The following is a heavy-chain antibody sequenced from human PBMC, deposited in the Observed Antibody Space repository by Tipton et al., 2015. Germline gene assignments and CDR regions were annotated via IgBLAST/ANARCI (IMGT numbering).Heavy chain of an antibody. CDR1: GGPISSYS. CDR2: IFTSGST. Sequence: TLSLTCTVSGGPISSYSWSWIRQPAGRGLEWIGHIFTSGSTNYNSSLKSRVTMSVDTSTNQFSLKLSSVTAADTAVYYCTRVSGGYVGGGWDRPGYHYHYGMDVWGQGTTVTVSS. J-gene: IGHJ6*02. D-gene: IGHD6-19*01. V-gene: IGHV4-4*07. CDR3: TRVSGGYVGGGWDRPGYHYHYGMDV.